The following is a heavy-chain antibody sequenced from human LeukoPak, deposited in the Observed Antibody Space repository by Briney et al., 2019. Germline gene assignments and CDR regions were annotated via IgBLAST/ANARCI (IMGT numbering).Heavy chain of an antibody. V-gene: IGHV3-23*01. CDR1: GFTFNKYD. CDR3: AKLGATPGVY. Sequence: GGSLRLSCAASGFTFNKYDINWVRQAPGKGLEWVSSSDESGGGTYYADSVRGRFTISRDNAKNSLYLQMNSLRAEDTAVYYCAKLGATPGVYWGQGTLVTVSS. J-gene: IGHJ4*02. CDR2: SDESGGGT. D-gene: IGHD1-26*01.